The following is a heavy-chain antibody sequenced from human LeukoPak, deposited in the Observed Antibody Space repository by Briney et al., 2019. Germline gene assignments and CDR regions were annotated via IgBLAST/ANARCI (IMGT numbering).Heavy chain of an antibody. V-gene: IGHV3-23*01. CDR3: AKDRTTVVIGPGSMDV. CDR2: ISGSGGST. D-gene: IGHD4-23*01. J-gene: IGHJ6*03. Sequence: GGSLRLSCAASGFTFKNYGMNWVRQAPGKGLEWVSAISGSGGSTYYADSVKGRFTISRDNSKNTLYLQMNSLRAEDTAVYYCAKDRTTVVIGPGSMDVWGKGTTVTVSS. CDR1: GFTFKNYG.